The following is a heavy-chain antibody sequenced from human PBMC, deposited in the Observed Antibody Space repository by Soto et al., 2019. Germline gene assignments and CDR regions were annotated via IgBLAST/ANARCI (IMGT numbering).Heavy chain of an antibody. CDR1: GYTFTSYY. D-gene: IGHD2-8*01. J-gene: IGHJ5*02. CDR2: INPSGGST. Sequence: QVQLVQSGAEVKKPGASVKVYCKASGYTFTSYYMHWVRHAPGQGLEWMGIINPSGGSTSYAQKFQGRGTMTRAKSTSTVYMELSSLRSEDTAVYYCARGGDIVLMVYANMAEYNWFDPWGQGTLVTVSS. CDR3: ARGGDIVLMVYANMAEYNWFDP. V-gene: IGHV1-46*01.